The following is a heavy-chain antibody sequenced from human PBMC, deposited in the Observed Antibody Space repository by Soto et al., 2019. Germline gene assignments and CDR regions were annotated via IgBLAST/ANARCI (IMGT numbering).Heavy chain of an antibody. CDR1: GFIFSSYS. CDR3: AISAAPDAY. Sequence: EVQLVESGGGLVQPGGSLRLSCVASGFIFSSYSMNWVRQAPGKGLEWISYINSGSTSIYYADSVKGRFTISRDNAKNSLYLQMNSPRADDTAVYYCAISAAPDAYWGQGTLVTVSS. V-gene: IGHV3-48*01. CDR2: INSGSTSI. J-gene: IGHJ4*02. D-gene: IGHD6-13*01.